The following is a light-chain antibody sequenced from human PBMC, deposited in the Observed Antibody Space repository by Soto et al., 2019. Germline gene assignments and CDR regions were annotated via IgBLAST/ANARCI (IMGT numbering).Light chain of an antibody. CDR1: SSDVGAYDL. Sequence: QSALTQPASVSGSPGQSITISCTGASSDVGAYDLVSWYQQHPGRAPKLVIYDVSQRPSGISDRFSGSKSGNTAFLTISGLQAEDEADYYCCSFGGSATYVFGGGTKLPS. V-gene: IGLV2-23*02. CDR3: CSFGGSATYV. J-gene: IGLJ1*01. CDR2: DVS.